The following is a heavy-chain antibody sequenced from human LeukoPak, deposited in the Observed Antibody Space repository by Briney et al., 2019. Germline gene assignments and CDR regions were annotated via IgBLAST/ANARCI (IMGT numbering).Heavy chain of an antibody. CDR1: GVTFSSYW. CDR2: INSDGSTT. D-gene: IGHD4-11*01. J-gene: IGHJ4*02. V-gene: IGHV3-74*01. Sequence: GGSLRLSCAASGVTFSSYWMHWVRQAPGKGLVWVSRINSDGSTTNYADSVKGRLTISRDNAKNTLYLQMNSLRAEDAAVYYCARAVTGSFDYWGQGTLVTVSS. CDR3: ARAVTGSFDY.